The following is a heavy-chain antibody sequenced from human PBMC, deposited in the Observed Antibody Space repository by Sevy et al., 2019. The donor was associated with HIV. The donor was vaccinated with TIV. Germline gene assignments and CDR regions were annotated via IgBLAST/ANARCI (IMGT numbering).Heavy chain of an antibody. J-gene: IGHJ3*02. CDR3: ARAEPLTGYAFDI. V-gene: IGHV3-53*01. Sequence: GGSLRLSCAASGFIVSSNYMSWVRQAPGKGLEWVSVIYSGGSTYYADSVKGRFTISRDNSKNTLYLQMNSLRAEDTAVYYCARAEPLTGYAFDIWGQGTMVTVSS. D-gene: IGHD3-9*01. CDR1: GFIVSSNY. CDR2: IYSGGST.